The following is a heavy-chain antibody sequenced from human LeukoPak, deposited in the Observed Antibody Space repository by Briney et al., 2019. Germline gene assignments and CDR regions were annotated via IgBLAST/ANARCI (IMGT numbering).Heavy chain of an antibody. Sequence: GGSLRLSCAASGFTFDDYGMSWVRQAPGKGLEWVSGINWNGGSTGYADSVKGRFTISRDNAKNSLYLQMNSLRAEDTALYHCARALYYDFWSGSPDDAFDIWGQGTMVTVSS. J-gene: IGHJ3*02. CDR3: ARALYYDFWSGSPDDAFDI. CDR2: INWNGGST. D-gene: IGHD3-3*01. CDR1: GFTFDDYG. V-gene: IGHV3-20*01.